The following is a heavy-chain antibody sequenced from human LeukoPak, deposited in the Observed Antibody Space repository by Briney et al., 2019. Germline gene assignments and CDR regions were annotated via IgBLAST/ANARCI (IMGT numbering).Heavy chain of an antibody. CDR2: IYSGGST. D-gene: IGHD2-2*01. V-gene: IGHV3-53*04. J-gene: IGHJ4*02. CDR3: AREACSSTSCYGGFDY. CDR1: GFTVSSNY. Sequence: PGGSLRLSCAASGFTVSSNYMSWVRQAPGKGLEWVSVIYSGGSTYYADSVKGRFTISRHNSKNTLYLQMNSLRAEDTAVYYCAREACSSTSCYGGFDYWGQGTLVTVSS.